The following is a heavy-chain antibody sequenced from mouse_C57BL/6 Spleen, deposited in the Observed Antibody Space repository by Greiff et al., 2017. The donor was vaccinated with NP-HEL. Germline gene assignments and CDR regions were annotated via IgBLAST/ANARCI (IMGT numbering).Heavy chain of an antibody. CDR3: AKSFFITTGWFAY. CDR1: GFTFSDYG. CDR2: ISSGSSTI. J-gene: IGHJ3*01. V-gene: IGHV5-17*01. D-gene: IGHD1-1*01. Sequence: EVKLVESGGGLVKPGGSLKLSCAASGFTFSDYGMHWVRQAPEKGLEWVAYISSGSSTIYYADTVKGRFTISRDNAKNTLFLQMTSLRSEDTAMYYCAKSFFITTGWFAYWGQGTLVTVSA.